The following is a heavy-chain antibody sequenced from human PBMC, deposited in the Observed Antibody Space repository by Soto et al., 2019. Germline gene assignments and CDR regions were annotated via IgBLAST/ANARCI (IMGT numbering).Heavy chain of an antibody. CDR1: GFTFSSYS. V-gene: IGHV3-21*01. J-gene: IGHJ4*02. D-gene: IGHD2-15*01. CDR2: ISSSSSYI. CDR3: ARDSVVVVAATLYSLGPWSY. Sequence: GGSLRLSCAASGFTFSSYSMNWVRQAPGKGLEWVSSISSSSSYIYYADSVKGRFTISRDNAKNSLYLQMNSLRAEDTAVYYCARDSVVVVAATLYSLGPWSYWGQGTLVTVSS.